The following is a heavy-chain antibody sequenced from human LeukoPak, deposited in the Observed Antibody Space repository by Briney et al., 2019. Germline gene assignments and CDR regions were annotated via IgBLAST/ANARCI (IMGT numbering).Heavy chain of an antibody. Sequence: PSETLSLTCTVSGGSISSSSYYWGWIRQPPGKGLEWIGSIYYSGSTYYNPSLKSRVTISVDTSKNQFSLKLSSVTAADTAVYYCAREHSSGYYHAFDIWGQGTMVTVSS. J-gene: IGHJ3*02. V-gene: IGHV4-39*02. CDR3: AREHSSGYYHAFDI. CDR1: GGSISSSSYY. CDR2: IYYSGST. D-gene: IGHD3-22*01.